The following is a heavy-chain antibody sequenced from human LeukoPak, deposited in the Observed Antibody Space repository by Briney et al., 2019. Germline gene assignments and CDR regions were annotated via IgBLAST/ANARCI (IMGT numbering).Heavy chain of an antibody. J-gene: IGHJ3*02. D-gene: IGHD3-22*01. CDR1: GFTFTTYG. V-gene: IGHV3-7*01. Sequence: GGSLRLSCAASGFTFTTYGMSWVRQAPGKGLEWVANIKQDGSEKYYVDSVKGRFTISRDNAKNSLYPQMDSLRAEDTAVYYCARATYYYDSSGYYPSTPDAFDIWGQGTMVTVSS. CDR2: IKQDGSEK. CDR3: ARATYYYDSSGYYPSTPDAFDI.